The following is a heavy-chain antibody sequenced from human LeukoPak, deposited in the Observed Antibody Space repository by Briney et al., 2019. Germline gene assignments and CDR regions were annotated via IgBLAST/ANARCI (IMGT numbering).Heavy chain of an antibody. D-gene: IGHD3-22*01. CDR3: ARGPYSYDSSGAFDI. CDR1: GGSISSTSYY. V-gene: IGHV4-39*07. CDR2: IYYSGST. Sequence: SETLSLTCVVSGGSISSTSYYWGWIRQPPGKGLEWIGSIYYSGSTYYSPSLKSRVTISVDTSKNQFSLKLSSVTAADTAVYFCARGPYSYDSSGAFDIWGQGTMVTVSS. J-gene: IGHJ3*02.